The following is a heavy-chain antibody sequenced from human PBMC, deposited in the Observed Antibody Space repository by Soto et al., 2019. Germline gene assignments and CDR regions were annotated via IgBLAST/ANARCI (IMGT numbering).Heavy chain of an antibody. D-gene: IGHD3-3*01. V-gene: IGHV4-34*01. CDR3: AGEGVFEWLSHHDAFDI. J-gene: IGHJ3*02. CDR1: GGSFSGYY. CDR2: INHSGST. Sequence: QVQLQQWGAGLLKPSETLSLTCAVYGGSFSGYYWSWIRQPPGKGLEWIGEINHSGSTNYNPSLKSRATLSVDTSKNQYSLKHRSVPAVDTAVYYCAGEGVFEWLSHHDAFDIWGQGTMVTVSS.